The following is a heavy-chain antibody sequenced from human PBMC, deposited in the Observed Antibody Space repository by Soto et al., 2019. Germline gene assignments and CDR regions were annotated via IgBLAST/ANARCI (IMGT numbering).Heavy chain of an antibody. CDR1: GGSISVYY. D-gene: IGHD3-22*01. J-gene: IGHJ4*02. CDR2: IYYSGST. CDR3: ARGGVDYYDSSGYYFSPYYFDY. Sequence: SETLSLTCTVSGGSISVYYWSWIRQPPGKGLEWIGYIYYSGSTNYNPSLKSRVTISVDTSKNQFSLKLNSVTAADTAVYYCARGGVDYYDSSGYYFSPYYFDYWGQGTLVTVSS. V-gene: IGHV4-59*08.